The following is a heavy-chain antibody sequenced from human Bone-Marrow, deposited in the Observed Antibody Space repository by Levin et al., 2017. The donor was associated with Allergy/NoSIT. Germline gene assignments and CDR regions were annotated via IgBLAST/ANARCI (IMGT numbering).Heavy chain of an antibody. D-gene: IGHD5-12*01. CDR3: AREMFRGHSAYSDF. CDR1: GFSFSDYY. Sequence: RTGGSLRLSCTASGFSFSDYYMGWIRQAPGKGLEWVSSIRFSGDITSYAPFVEGRFTISRDNTKNSVFLHMNGLRAEDTAVYYCAREMFRGHSAYSDFWGQGTLVTVSS. V-gene: IGHV3-11*01. CDR2: IRFSGDIT. J-gene: IGHJ4*02.